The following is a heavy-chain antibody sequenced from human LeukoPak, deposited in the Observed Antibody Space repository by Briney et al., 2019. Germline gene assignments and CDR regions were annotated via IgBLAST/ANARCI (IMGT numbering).Heavy chain of an antibody. Sequence: GGSLRLSCATSGFSFTTSWMSWVRQAPGKGLEWVASIEQDGSEKYYVDSVKGRFTISGDNAKNSLFLQMNSLRAEDTAVYYCAKGHTSLAPGGQGALVTVSS. J-gene: IGHJ4*02. CDR3: AKGHTSLAP. V-gene: IGHV3-7*01. CDR1: GFSFTTSW. D-gene: IGHD5-18*01. CDR2: IEQDGSEK.